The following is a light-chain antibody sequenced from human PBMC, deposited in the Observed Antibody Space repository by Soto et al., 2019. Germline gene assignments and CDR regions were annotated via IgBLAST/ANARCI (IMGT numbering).Light chain of an antibody. CDR2: HAY. Sequence: DIQMTQSPSTLSGSVGDRVTLTCRASQSISSWLAWYQQKPGKAPKLLIYHAYSLESGVPSRFSGSESGTEFTLTINSLQPDDFATYYCQQYNSYPWTFGQGTKVDIK. V-gene: IGKV1-5*01. CDR1: QSISSW. CDR3: QQYNSYPWT. J-gene: IGKJ1*01.